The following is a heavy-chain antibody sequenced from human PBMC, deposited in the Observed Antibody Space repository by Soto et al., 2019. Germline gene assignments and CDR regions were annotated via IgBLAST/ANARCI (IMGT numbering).Heavy chain of an antibody. Sequence: ASVKVSCKASGYTFTSYDINWVRQATGQGLEWMGWMNPNSGNTGYAQKFQGRVTMTRNTSISTAYMELSSLRSEDTAVYHCARERTVAGNDYWGQGALVTVSS. D-gene: IGHD6-19*01. CDR2: MNPNSGNT. J-gene: IGHJ4*01. V-gene: IGHV1-8*01. CDR1: GYTFTSYD. CDR3: ARERTVAGNDY.